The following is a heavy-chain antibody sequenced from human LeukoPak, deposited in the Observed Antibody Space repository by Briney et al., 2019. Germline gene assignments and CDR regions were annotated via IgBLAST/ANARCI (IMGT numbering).Heavy chain of an antibody. D-gene: IGHD3-22*01. J-gene: IGHJ4*02. CDR2: INTNTGNP. CDR1: GYTFTSYA. CDR3: ARSYYFDSSPYYLFDY. V-gene: IGHV7-4-1*02. Sequence: ASVKVSCKASGYTFTSYAMNWVRQAPGQGLEWMGWINTNTGNPTYAQGFTGRFVFSLDTSVSTAYLQISSLKAEETAVYYCARSYYFDSSPYYLFDYWGQGTLVTVSS.